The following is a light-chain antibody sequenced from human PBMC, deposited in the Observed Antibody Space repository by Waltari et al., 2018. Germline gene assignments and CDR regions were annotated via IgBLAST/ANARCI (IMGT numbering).Light chain of an antibody. J-gene: IGKJ2*01. CDR2: DAS. CDR1: QSISSW. CDR3: LQARQTPYT. V-gene: IGKV1-5*01. Sequence: DIPMTQSPSTLSASLGDNVTVTCRASQSISSWLAWYQQKPGKAPKLLIYDASSLESGVPSRFSGSGSGTGFTLTISSLQPDDFATYYCLQARQTPYTFGPGTKLEIK.